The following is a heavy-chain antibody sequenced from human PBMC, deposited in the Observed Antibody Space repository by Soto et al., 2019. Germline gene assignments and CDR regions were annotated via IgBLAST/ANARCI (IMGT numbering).Heavy chain of an antibody. D-gene: IGHD1-26*01. V-gene: IGHV3-30-3*01. CDR2: ISYDGSNR. CDR3: AQLLGGSYAFEI. J-gene: IGHJ3*02. Sequence: PGGSLRLSCAASGFTCINYPMNWVRQAPDKGLQWVAVISYDGSNRDYADSVRGRFTISRDNSKNTLYLQMNSLRPEDTAVYYCAQLLGGSYAFEIWGQGTMVTVSS. CDR1: GFTCINYP.